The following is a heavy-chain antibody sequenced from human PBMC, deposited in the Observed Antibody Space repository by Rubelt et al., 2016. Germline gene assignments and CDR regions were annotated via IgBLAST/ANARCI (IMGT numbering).Heavy chain of an antibody. Sequence: AASGFTFSSYSMNWVRQAPGMGLEWVSYISTSSSTIYYADSVKGRFTISRDNAKNSLYLQMNSLRAEDTAVYYCARGLLSTIAARQGYDWGQGTLVTVSS. D-gene: IGHD6-6*01. CDR2: ISTSSSTI. CDR1: GFTFSSYS. J-gene: IGHJ4*02. CDR3: ARGLLSTIAARQGYD. V-gene: IGHV3-48*04.